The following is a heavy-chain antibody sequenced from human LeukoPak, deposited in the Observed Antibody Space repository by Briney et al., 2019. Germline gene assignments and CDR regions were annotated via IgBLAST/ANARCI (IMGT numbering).Heavy chain of an antibody. D-gene: IGHD6-6*01. J-gene: IGHJ6*02. CDR1: GGSISSGDYY. Sequence: SETLSLTCTVSGGSISSGDYYWSWIRQHPEKGLEWIGYIFYTGSTYYNPSLRSRVAISVDTSKNQFSLRLTSVTAADTAVYYCARRIAARRSGYYYYGMDVWGQGTTVTVSS. CDR3: ARRIAARRSGYYYYGMDV. CDR2: IFYTGST. V-gene: IGHV4-31*03.